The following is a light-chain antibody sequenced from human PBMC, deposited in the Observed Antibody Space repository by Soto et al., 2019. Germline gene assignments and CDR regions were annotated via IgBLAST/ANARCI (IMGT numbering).Light chain of an antibody. CDR1: QSVSSSY. J-gene: IGKJ4*01. CDR2: GAS. CDR3: QQYGSSPPIT. V-gene: IGKV3-20*01. Sequence: EIVLTQSPGTLSLSPGERATLSCRASQSVSSSYLAWYQQKPGQAPRLLFYGASSRATGIPDRFIGSGYGTDFTLTISSLEPEDFAVYYCQQYGSSPPITVGGGTKVEIK.